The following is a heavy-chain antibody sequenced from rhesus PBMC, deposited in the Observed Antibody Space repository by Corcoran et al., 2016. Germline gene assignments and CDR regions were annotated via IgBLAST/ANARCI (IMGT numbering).Heavy chain of an antibody. CDR1: GDSISSGYG. Sequence: QVQLKESGPGLVKPSETLSLTCAVSGDSISSGYGWGWIRPPPGKGLEWIVTIYSSTGNTYYDPSLKSRVTISKDTSKNQLSLKLSSVTAADTAVYYCARVDGSRHIDYWGQGVLVTVSS. V-gene: IGHV4S7*01. CDR2: IYSSTGNT. J-gene: IGHJ4*01. CDR3: ARVDGSRHIDY. D-gene: IGHD4-29*01.